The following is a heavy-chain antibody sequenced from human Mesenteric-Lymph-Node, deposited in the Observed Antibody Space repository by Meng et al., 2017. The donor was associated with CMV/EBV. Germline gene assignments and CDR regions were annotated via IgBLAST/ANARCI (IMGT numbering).Heavy chain of an antibody. CDR3: TRAYDYGDPNWFDP. V-gene: IGHV3-48*03. D-gene: IGHD4/OR15-4a*01. J-gene: IGHJ5*02. Sequence: GGSLRLSCAASGFTFSSHEMNWVRQAPGKGLEWVSYISSSGSTIYYADSVEGRFTIARDNAKNSLYLQMNSLRAGDTAVYYCTRAYDYGDPNWFDPWGQGTLVTVSS. CDR2: ISSSGSTI. CDR1: GFTFSSHE.